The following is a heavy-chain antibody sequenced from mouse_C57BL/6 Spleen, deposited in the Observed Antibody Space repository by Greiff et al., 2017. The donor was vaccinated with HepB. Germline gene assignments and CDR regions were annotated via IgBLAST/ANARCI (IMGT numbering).Heavy chain of an antibody. CDR1: GYSFSSSW. CDR2: IYPGDGDT. V-gene: IGHV1-82*01. D-gene: IGHD4-1*02. Sequence: VQLVESGPELVKPGASVKISCKASGYSFSSSWMNWVKQRPGKGLEWIGRIYPGDGDTNYNGKFKGKATLTADKSSSTAYMQLSSLTSEDSAVYFCARSTGPWFAYWGQGTLVTVSA. CDR3: ARSTGPWFAY. J-gene: IGHJ3*01.